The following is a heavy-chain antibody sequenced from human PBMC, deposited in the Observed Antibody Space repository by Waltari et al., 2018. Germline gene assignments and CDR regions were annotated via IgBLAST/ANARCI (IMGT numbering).Heavy chain of an antibody. Sequence: QVQLVQSGAEVKKPGSSVTVSCKASGGTFSSSAISWVRQAPGQGLEWMGGIIPIFGTANYAQKFQGRVTITADESTSTAYMELSSLRSEDTAVYYCARDGVLREVFDIWGQGTMVTVSS. CDR2: IIPIFGTA. V-gene: IGHV1-69*01. J-gene: IGHJ3*02. CDR1: GGTFSSSA. D-gene: IGHD3-16*01. CDR3: ARDGVLREVFDI.